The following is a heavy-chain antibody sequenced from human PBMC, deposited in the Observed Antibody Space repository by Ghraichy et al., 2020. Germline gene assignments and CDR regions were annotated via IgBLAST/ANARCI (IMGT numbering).Heavy chain of an antibody. CDR2: IHYSGVT. Sequence: SETLSLTCTVSSGSVTSTSFYWTWIRQPPGKGLEWIGDIHYSGVTTYNPSLKSRVTISLDTSKNQFSLKMTSVTAADTVVYYCARDLRIEASGSLHNFGLDVWGQGTTVTVSS. J-gene: IGHJ6*02. CDR1: SGSVTSTSFY. D-gene: IGHD3-10*01. V-gene: IGHV4-61*01. CDR3: ARDLRIEASGSLHNFGLDV.